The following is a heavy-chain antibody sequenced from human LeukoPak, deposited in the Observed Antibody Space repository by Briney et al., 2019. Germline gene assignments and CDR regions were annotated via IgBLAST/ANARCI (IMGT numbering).Heavy chain of an antibody. CDR1: GFTVSSNY. Sequence: GGSLRLSCAASGFTVSSNYMSWVRQAPGKGLEWVSVIYSGGSTYYADSVKGRFTISRDNSKNTLYLQMNSLRAEDTAVYYCAREWDYDGSGYYLDHWGQGTLVTVSS. CDR3: AREWDYDGSGYYLDH. D-gene: IGHD3-22*01. V-gene: IGHV3-66*01. CDR2: IYSGGST. J-gene: IGHJ4*02.